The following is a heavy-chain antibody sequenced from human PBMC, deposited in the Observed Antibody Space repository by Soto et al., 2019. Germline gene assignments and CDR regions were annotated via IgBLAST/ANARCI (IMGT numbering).Heavy chain of an antibody. CDR2: INPGGGAT. V-gene: IGHV1-46*01. D-gene: IGHD1-26*01. Sequence: QVQLMQSGAEVKKPGASVKVSCKASGYIFTNYCIYWVRQAPGQGLEYMGIINPGGGATDYAQKFHGRVTVTRETSTSTVYMELSSLRYEDTAVYYCARGRVGAMILWFDPWGHGTLVTVSS. CDR3: ARGRVGAMILWFDP. CDR1: GYIFTNYC. J-gene: IGHJ5*02.